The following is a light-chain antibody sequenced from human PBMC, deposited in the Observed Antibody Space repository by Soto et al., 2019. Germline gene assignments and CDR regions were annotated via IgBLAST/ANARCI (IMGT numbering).Light chain of an antibody. CDR2: AAS. CDR1: QSISNY. V-gene: IGKV1-39*01. CDR3: QQSYGTPR. J-gene: IGKJ1*01. Sequence: DIQMTQSPSSLSASVGDRVTITCRAGQSISNYLNWYQQNPGKAPKLLIYAASSLQSGVPSRFSGSGSGTHFTLTISSLQPEDFATYYCQQSYGTPRFGQGTKVDIK.